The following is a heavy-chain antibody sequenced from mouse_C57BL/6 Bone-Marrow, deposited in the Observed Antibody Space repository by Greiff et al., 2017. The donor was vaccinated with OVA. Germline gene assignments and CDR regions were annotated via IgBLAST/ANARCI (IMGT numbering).Heavy chain of an antibody. Sequence: VQLQQSGPVLVKPGASVKMSCKASGYTFTDYYMNWVKQSHGKSLEWIGVINPYNGGTSYNQKFKGKATLTVDKSSSAAYMELNSLTSEDSAVYCCARTGLYYFDYWGQGTTLTVSA. CDR3: ARTGLYYFDY. V-gene: IGHV1-19*01. J-gene: IGHJ2*01. CDR2: INPYNGGT. CDR1: GYTFTDYY.